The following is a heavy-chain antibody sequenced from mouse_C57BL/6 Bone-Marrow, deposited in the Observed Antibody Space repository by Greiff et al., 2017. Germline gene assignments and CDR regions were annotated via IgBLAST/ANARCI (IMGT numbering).Heavy chain of an antibody. CDR3: ARGWLLPAY. Sequence: EVQLQQSGPGMVKPSQSLSLTCTVTGYSITSGYDWHWIRHFPGNKLEWMGYISYSGSTNYNPSLKSRISITHDTSKNQFFLKLNSVTTEDTATYYCARGWLLPAYWGQGTTLTVSS. J-gene: IGHJ2*01. V-gene: IGHV3-1*01. CDR2: ISYSGST. D-gene: IGHD2-3*01. CDR1: GYSITSGYD.